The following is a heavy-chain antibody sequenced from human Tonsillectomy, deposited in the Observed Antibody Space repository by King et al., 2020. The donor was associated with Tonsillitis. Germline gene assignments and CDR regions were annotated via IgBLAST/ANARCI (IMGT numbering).Heavy chain of an antibody. CDR2: MYPGDSDT. V-gene: IGHV5-51*01. CDR1: GYSFATYW. D-gene: IGHD6-25*01. J-gene: IGHJ3*01. CDR3: ATQGFGSGWDGFHV. Sequence: EVQLVESGAEVKKPGDFLKISCKGSGYSFATYWIGWVRQMPGKGLEWMGVMYPGDSDTRYSPSFQGQVTISADKSLSTAYLQWSSLKASDTAMYYCATQGFGSGWDGFHVWGQGTMVTVSS.